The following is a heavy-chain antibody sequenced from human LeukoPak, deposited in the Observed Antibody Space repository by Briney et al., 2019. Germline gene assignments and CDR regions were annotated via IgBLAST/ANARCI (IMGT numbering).Heavy chain of an antibody. Sequence: SETLSLTCTVSGGSISSYYWSWSRQPPGRGLEWSGYIYYSGSTNYNPPIKSRVTISVDTSKNQFSLKLSSVTAADPAVYYCARHRGSGSYSYFDYWGQGTLVTVSS. CDR1: GGSISSYY. D-gene: IGHD1-26*01. CDR2: IYYSGST. J-gene: IGHJ4*02. CDR3: ARHRGSGSYSYFDY. V-gene: IGHV4-59*08.